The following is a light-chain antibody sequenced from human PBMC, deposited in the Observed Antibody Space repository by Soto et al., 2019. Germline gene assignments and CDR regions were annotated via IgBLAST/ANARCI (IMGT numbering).Light chain of an antibody. CDR1: QSISNY. V-gene: IGKV3-11*01. J-gene: IGKJ4*01. Sequence: EIVLTQSPATLSLSPGERATLSCRASQSISNYLAWFQQKPGQAPRLLIYDASTRATGIPARFSGSGSGTDFTLTISSLEPEDFAVYYCQQRSNWPRGTFGGGTMVDIK. CDR3: QQRSNWPRGT. CDR2: DAS.